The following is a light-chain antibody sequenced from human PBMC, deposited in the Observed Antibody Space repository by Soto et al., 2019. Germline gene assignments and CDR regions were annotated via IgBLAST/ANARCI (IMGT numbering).Light chain of an antibody. CDR3: QQSYTTPPLT. CDR2: GAS. Sequence: DIQMTQSPSSLSASVGDRVTISCRASQTISMYLNWYQQKPGKAPILLISGASSLQTGVPSRFNGSGSGTEFTLTISSLQPEDLATYYCQQSYTTPPLTFGGGTKVEI. CDR1: QTISMY. V-gene: IGKV1-39*01. J-gene: IGKJ4*01.